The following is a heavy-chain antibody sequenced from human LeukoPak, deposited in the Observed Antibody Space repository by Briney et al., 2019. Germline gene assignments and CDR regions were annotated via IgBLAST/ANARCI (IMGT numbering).Heavy chain of an antibody. D-gene: IGHD5-12*01. V-gene: IGHV4-39*01. CDR2: ISYSGGT. Sequence: PSETLSLTCTVSDGSIINNNHYWGWTRQPPGKGLEWIGSISYSGGTAYNPSLRSRVTISVDTSKNQFSLKLSSVTAADTAVYYCARPQPNSILAWDYWGQGTLVTVSS. CDR1: DGSIINNNHY. J-gene: IGHJ4*02. CDR3: ARPQPNSILAWDY.